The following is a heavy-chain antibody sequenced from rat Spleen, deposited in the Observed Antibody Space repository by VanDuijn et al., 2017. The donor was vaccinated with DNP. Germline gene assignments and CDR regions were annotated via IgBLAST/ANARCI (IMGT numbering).Heavy chain of an antibody. CDR1: GYSITSNY. CDR3: ARWTRYFDY. D-gene: IGHD1-7*01. J-gene: IGHJ2*01. Sequence: EVQLQESGPGLVRPSQSFSLTCSVTGYSITSNYWAWIRKFPGNKMEYIGHISYSGSTNYNPSLKSRISITRDTSKNHFFLHLNSVTTEDTATYYCARWTRYFDYWGQGVMVTVSS. V-gene: IGHV3-1*01. CDR2: ISYSGST.